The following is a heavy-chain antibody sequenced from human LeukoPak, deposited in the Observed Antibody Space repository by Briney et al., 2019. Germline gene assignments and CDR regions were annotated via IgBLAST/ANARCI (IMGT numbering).Heavy chain of an antibody. CDR3: ARDMAVAGAFDY. CDR1: GGSISSYY. V-gene: IGHV4-4*07. J-gene: IGHJ4*02. CDR2: IYTSGST. D-gene: IGHD6-19*01. Sequence: SETLSLTCTVSGGSISSYYWSWIRQPAGKGLEWIGRIYTSGSTNYNPSLKGRVTMSVDTSKNQFSLKLSSVTAADTAVYYCARDMAVAGAFDYWGQGTLVTVSS.